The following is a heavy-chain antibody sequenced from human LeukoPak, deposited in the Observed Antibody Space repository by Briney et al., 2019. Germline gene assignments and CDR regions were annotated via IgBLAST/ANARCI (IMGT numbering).Heavy chain of an antibody. D-gene: IGHD5/OR15-5a*01. CDR2: IRYSGST. CDR3: ATSDTVSTYNWFDP. Sequence: WETLSLTCNVSGGSISSNTYFWGWIRRPPGQGLEWIGSIRYSGSTYYNPSLKSRVTISVDTSKNQFSLNLSSLTAADTAVYYCATSDTVSTYNWFDPWGQGTLVTVST. CDR1: GGSISSNTYF. V-gene: IGHV4-39*01. J-gene: IGHJ5*02.